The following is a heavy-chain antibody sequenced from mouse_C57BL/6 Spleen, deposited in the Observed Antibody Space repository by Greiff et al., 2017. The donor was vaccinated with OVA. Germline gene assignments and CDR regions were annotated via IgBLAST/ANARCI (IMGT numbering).Heavy chain of an antibody. CDR3: AKNWDGPWFAY. V-gene: IGHV1-50*01. Sequence: QVQLQQPGAELVKPGASVKLSCKASGYTFTSYWMQWVKQRPGQGLEWIGEIDPSDSYTNYNQKFKGKATLTVDTSSSTAYMQLSSLTSEDSAVYYCAKNWDGPWFAYWGQGTLVTVSA. J-gene: IGHJ3*01. CDR1: GYTFTSYW. D-gene: IGHD4-1*01. CDR2: IDPSDSYT.